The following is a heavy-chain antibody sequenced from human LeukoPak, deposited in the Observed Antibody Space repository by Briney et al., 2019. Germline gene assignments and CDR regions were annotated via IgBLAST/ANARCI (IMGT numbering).Heavy chain of an antibody. Sequence: SETLSLTCAVYGGSFSGYYWSWIRQPPGKGLEWIGEINHSGSTNYNPSLKSRVTISVDTSKNQFSLKLSPVTAADTAVYYCARGLRWLALSYWGQGTLVTVSS. CDR3: ARGLRWLALSY. CDR1: GGSFSGYY. V-gene: IGHV4-34*01. D-gene: IGHD5-12*01. J-gene: IGHJ4*02. CDR2: INHSGST.